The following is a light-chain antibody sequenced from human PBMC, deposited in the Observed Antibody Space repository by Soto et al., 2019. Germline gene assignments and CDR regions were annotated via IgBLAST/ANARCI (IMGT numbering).Light chain of an antibody. V-gene: IGKV3-20*01. CDR3: QHYGNSPPSVT. Sequence: EIVLTQSPDTLSLSPGDRATLSCRASQSVSSEYLVWYQQKPGQAPRLLIYGASSRATGIPVRFSGSGSGTDFTLTISRLEAEDFAVYYCQHYGNSPPSVTFGPGTKVDIK. J-gene: IGKJ3*01. CDR1: QSVSSEY. CDR2: GAS.